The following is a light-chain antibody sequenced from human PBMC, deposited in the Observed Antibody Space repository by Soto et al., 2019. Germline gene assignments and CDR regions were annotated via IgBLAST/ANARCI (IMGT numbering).Light chain of an antibody. J-gene: IGLJ3*02. CDR1: SSDVGGYDF. Sequence: QSALTQPRSVSGSPGQSVTISCTGTSSDVGGYDFVSWYQQHPGKAPKLTIYDVTKRPSWVPDRFSGAKSGNLASLTISGLRAEDEADYYCCSYAGSYNLGVFGGGTKLTVL. V-gene: IGLV2-11*01. CDR3: CSYAGSYNLGV. CDR2: DVT.